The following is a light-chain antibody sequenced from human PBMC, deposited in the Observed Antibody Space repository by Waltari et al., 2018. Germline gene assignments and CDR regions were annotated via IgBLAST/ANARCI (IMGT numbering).Light chain of an antibody. CDR2: RIT. CDR1: HSNIGSNF. V-gene: IGLV1-47*01. Sequence: QSVLTQPPSMSGIPGQRVTISCSGSHSNIGSNFVYWYQQFPGMAPQLLIFRITQRPSGVPDRFSASKAGASASLAISGLRSEDEADYYCAAWDDSLSGRVFGGGTKLTV. CDR3: AAWDDSLSGRV. J-gene: IGLJ2*01.